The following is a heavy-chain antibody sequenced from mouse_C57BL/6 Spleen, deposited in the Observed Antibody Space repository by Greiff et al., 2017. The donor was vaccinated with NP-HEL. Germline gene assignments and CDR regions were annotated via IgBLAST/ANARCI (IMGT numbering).Heavy chain of an antibody. CDR1: GYTFTSYW. CDR2: IDPSDSYT. Sequence: QVQLQQPGAELVRPGTSVKLSCKASGYTFTSYWMHWVKQRPGQGLEWIGVIDPSDSYTNYNQKFKGKATLTVDTSSSTAYMQLSSLTSEDSAVYYCARPTGTPGYAMDYWGQGTSVTVSS. J-gene: IGHJ4*01. CDR3: ARPTGTPGYAMDY. V-gene: IGHV1-59*01. D-gene: IGHD4-1*02.